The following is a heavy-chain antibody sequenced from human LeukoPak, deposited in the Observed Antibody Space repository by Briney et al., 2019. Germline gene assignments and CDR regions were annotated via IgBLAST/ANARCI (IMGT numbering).Heavy chain of an antibody. Sequence: GGSLRLSCAASGFTFSNAWMSWVRQAPGKGLEWVAFIRYDGSNKYYADSVKGRFTISRDNSKNTLYLQMNSLRAEDTAVYYCAKEALRFLEWLFFDYWGQGTLVTVSS. J-gene: IGHJ4*02. CDR2: IRYDGSNK. CDR1: GFTFSNAW. V-gene: IGHV3-30*02. CDR3: AKEALRFLEWLFFDY. D-gene: IGHD3-3*01.